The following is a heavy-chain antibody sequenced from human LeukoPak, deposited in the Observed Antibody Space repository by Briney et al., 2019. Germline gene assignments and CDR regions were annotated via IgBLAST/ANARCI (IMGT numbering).Heavy chain of an antibody. CDR1: GGSISSGGYS. CDR2: IYHSGST. Sequence: PSQTLSLTCAVSGGSISSGGYSWSWIRQPPGKGLEWIGYIYHSGSTYYNPSLKSRVTISVDRSKNQFSLKLSSVTAADTAVYYCARGVPAAISSPPWFDPWGQGTLVTVSS. D-gene: IGHD2-2*01. CDR3: ARGVPAAISSPPWFDP. J-gene: IGHJ5*02. V-gene: IGHV4-30-2*01.